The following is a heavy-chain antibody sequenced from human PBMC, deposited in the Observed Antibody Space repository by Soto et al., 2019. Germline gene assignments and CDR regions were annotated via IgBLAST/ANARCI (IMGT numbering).Heavy chain of an antibody. V-gene: IGHV3-30*03. Sequence: QEQLVESGGGVVQPGRSLRLTCAASGFTSSSYGMHWVRQAPGKGLEWVAVISYDGSNKYYADSVKGRFTISRDNSKNTLYLQMSSLRAEDTAVYYYAREVSDGSYYYYYYGMDVWGQGTTVTVSS. CDR1: GFTSSSYG. CDR2: ISYDGSNK. D-gene: IGHD3-10*01. CDR3: AREVSDGSYYYYYYGMDV. J-gene: IGHJ6*02.